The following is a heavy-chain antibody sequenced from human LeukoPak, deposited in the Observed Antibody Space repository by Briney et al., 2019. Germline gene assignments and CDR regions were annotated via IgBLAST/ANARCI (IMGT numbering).Heavy chain of an antibody. V-gene: IGHV3-53*01. D-gene: IGHD2-2*01. CDR1: GFSVSSNY. J-gene: IGHJ3*02. CDR3: AKCSATCYANAFDI. Sequence: PGGSLRLSCTASGFSVSSNYMSWVRQAPGRGLEWVSVIYSDGSTNYADSVKGRLTISRDNSKTTLYLQMSSLRVEDTAVYYCAKCSATCYANAFDIWGQGTMVTVSS. CDR2: IYSDGST.